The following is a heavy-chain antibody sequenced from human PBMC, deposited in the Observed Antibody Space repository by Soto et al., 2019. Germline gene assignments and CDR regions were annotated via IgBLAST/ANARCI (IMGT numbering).Heavy chain of an antibody. D-gene: IGHD3-22*01. J-gene: IGHJ4*02. CDR1: GFTFSNYG. CDR2: ISYDGSNK. V-gene: IGHV3-30*03. Sequence: QVQLVESGGGVVQPGRSLRLSCAASGFTFSNYGMHWVRQAPGKGLEWVAVISYDGSNKYYADSVKGRFTISRDNSKNTLYLQMNSLRAEDAAVYYCATTYYYDSSGWGQGTLVTVSS. CDR3: ATTYYYDSSG.